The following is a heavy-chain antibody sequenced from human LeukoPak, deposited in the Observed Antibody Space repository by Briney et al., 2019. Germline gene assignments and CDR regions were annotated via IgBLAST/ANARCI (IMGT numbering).Heavy chain of an antibody. CDR3: AKENHYDILTGSAIYYFVY. CDR1: RFTFSSYS. D-gene: IGHD3-9*01. CDR2: NSSSSSYI. J-gene: IGHJ4*02. Sequence: GGSLRLSCAASRFTFSSYSMDWVRQAPGKGLEWVSSNSSSSSYIYYADSVKGRFTISRDNSKNTLYLQMNSLRAEDTAVYYCAKENHYDILTGSAIYYFVYWGQRTLVTVSS. V-gene: IGHV3-21*04.